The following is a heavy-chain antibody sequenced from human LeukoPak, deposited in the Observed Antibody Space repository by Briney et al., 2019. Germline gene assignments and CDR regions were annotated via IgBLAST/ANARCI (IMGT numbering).Heavy chain of an antibody. CDR3: ARLGDSSSV. V-gene: IGHV3-48*04. J-gene: IGHJ4*02. CDR2: ISSSSDTI. D-gene: IGHD6-6*01. Sequence: GGSLRLSCTASGFTFGPYTMNWVRQAPGKGLEWVSYISSSSDTIYYADSVKGRFTISRDNAKNSLYLQMNSLRAEDTAVYYCARLGDSSSVWGQGTLVTVSS. CDR1: GFTFGPYT.